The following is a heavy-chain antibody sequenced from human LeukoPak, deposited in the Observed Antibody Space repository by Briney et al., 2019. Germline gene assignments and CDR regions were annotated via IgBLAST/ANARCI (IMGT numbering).Heavy chain of an antibody. Sequence: GGSLRLSCAASGFTFSSYSMNWVRQAPGKGLEWVSVIYSGGSTYYADSVKGRFTISRDNSKNTLYLQMNSLRAEDTAVYYCASVGKGFIDYWGQGTLVTVSS. D-gene: IGHD7-27*01. CDR3: ASVGKGFIDY. J-gene: IGHJ4*02. CDR2: IYSGGST. V-gene: IGHV3-53*01. CDR1: GFTFSSYS.